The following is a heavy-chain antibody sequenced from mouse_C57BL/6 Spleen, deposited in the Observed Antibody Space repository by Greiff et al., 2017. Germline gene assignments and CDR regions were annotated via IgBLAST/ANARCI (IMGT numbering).Heavy chain of an antibody. J-gene: IGHJ4*01. CDR2: IHPNSGST. Sequence: QVQLQQPGAELVKPGASVKLSCKASGYTFTSYWMHWVKQRPGQGLEWIGMIHPNSGSTNYNEKFKSKATLTVDKSSSTAYMQLSSLTSEDSAVYYCARGSLCNCDYAMDCWGQVTSVTVST. CDR1: GYTFTSYW. V-gene: IGHV1-64*01. D-gene: IGHD2-1*01. CDR3: ARGSLCNCDYAMDC.